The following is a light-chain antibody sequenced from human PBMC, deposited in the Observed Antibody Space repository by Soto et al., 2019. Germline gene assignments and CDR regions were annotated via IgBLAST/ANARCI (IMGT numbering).Light chain of an antibody. CDR1: NSDVGGYNF. J-gene: IGLJ2*01. CDR2: DVN. Sequence: QSVLTQPASVSGSPGQSIAISCTGTNSDVGGYNFVSWYLQHPGKAPKLIIYDVNIRPSGVSDRFSGSKSGNTASLTISGLQAEDEADYYCSSYASSSTPVVFGGGTKLTGL. V-gene: IGLV2-14*03. CDR3: SSYASSSTPVV.